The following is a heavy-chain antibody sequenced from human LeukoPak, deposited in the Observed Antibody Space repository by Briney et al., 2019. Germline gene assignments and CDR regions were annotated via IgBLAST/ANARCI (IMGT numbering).Heavy chain of an antibody. V-gene: IGHV1-2*02. D-gene: IGHD7-27*01. CDR2: IHAGRGDT. Sequence: ASVKVSCKASGFTFTGHYMHWVRQAPGQGLEWMGWIHAGRGDTNYAQKFQGRFTMTRDTSINTLFMELSSLRSDDTAVYYCARDEIWGPDYWGQGTLVTVSS. CDR3: ARDEIWGPDY. CDR1: GFTFTGHY. J-gene: IGHJ4*02.